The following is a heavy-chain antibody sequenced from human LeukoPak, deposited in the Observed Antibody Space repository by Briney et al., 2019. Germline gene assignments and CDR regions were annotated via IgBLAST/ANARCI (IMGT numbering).Heavy chain of an antibody. CDR3: XKEPYDYGDYDWFDP. CDR1: GFTFSSYA. J-gene: IGHJ5*02. Sequence: PGGSLRLSCAASGFTFSSYAMSWVRQAPGKGLEWVSAISGSGGSTYYADSVKGRFTISRDNSKNTLYLQMNSLRAEDTAVYYCXKEPYDYGDYDWFDPWGQGTLVTVSS. CDR2: ISGSGGST. D-gene: IGHD4-17*01. V-gene: IGHV3-23*01.